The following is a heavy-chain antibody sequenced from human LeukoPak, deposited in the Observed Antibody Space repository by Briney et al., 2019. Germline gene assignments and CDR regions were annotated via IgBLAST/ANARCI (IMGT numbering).Heavy chain of an antibody. CDR1: GFTSSSYS. J-gene: IGHJ4*02. V-gene: IGHV3-21*01. D-gene: IGHD5-12*01. Sequence: GSLRLSCAASGFTSSSYSMNWVRQAPGKGLEWVSSISSSSSYIYYADSVKGRFTISRDNAKNSLYLQMNSLRAEDTAVYYCARAGIGGYDFDYWGQGTLVTVSS. CDR2: ISSSSSYI. CDR3: ARAGIGGYDFDY.